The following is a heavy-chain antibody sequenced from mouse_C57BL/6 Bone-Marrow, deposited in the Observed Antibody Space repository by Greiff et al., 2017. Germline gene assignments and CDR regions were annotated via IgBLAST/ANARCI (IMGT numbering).Heavy chain of an antibody. CDR2: INPNYGTT. D-gene: IGHD2-4*01. Sequence: EVQLQQSGPELVKPGASVQISCKASGYSFTDYNLNWVKQSNGKSLEWIGVINPNYGTTSYNQKFKGKATLTVDQSSSTAYMQLNSLTSADSAVYYCARGYDYDYAMDYWGQGTSVTVSS. CDR1: GYSFTDYN. CDR3: ARGYDYDYAMDY. J-gene: IGHJ4*01. V-gene: IGHV1-39*01.